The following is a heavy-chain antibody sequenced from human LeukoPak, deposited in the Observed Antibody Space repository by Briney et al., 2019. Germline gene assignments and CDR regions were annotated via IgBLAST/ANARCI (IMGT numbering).Heavy chain of an antibody. CDR3: ARDYELGTAGTAFEYFDN. CDR2: MNPNSGNT. CDR1: GYTFTSYD. Sequence: AASVKVSCKASGYTFTSYDINWVRQATGQGLEWMGWMNPNSGNTGYAQKFQGRVTMTRDTSISTAYMELSRLRSDDTAVYYCARDYELGTAGTAFEYFDNWGQGTLVTVSS. J-gene: IGHJ4*02. V-gene: IGHV1-8*01. D-gene: IGHD1-1*01.